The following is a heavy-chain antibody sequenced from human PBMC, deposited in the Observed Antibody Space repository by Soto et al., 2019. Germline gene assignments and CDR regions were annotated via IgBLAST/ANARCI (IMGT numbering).Heavy chain of an antibody. J-gene: IGHJ5*02. CDR1: GYTFSSYV. Sequence: QVQLMQSRPEVKTPGASVKLSCKASGYTFSSYVITWVRQAPGQGLEWMGWISPFNYNTNYAQKFQGRVTMTTDTPTNTAYMELRSPRSDDTAVYYCARGGRRLGWFDPWGQGTLVTVSS. V-gene: IGHV1-18*01. CDR2: ISPFNYNT. D-gene: IGHD6-25*01. CDR3: ARGGRRLGWFDP.